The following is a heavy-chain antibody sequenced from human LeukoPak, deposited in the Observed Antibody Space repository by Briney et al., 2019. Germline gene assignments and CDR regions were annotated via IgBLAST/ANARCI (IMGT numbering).Heavy chain of an antibody. CDR3: ARDFWSGSNWFDP. Sequence: SETLSLTCTVSGGSISSSSYSWGWIRQPPGKGLQWIASIYYSGSTNYNPSLQSRVTISVDTSKNQFSLKLSSVTAADTAVYYCARDFWSGSNWFDPWGQGTLVTVSS. CDR1: GGSISSSSYS. CDR2: IYYSGST. D-gene: IGHD3-3*01. V-gene: IGHV4-39*07. J-gene: IGHJ5*02.